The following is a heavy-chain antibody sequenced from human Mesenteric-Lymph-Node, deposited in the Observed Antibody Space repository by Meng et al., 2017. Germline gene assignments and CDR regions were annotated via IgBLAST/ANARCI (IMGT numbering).Heavy chain of an antibody. CDR2: VYLGGTI. V-gene: IGHV4-4*02. D-gene: IGHD1-14*01. J-gene: IGHJ4*02. CDR1: GGSITNRNL. Sequence: QVQLPQSGPIPVEPSGTLSLTCTVSGGSITNRNLWSWVRLPPGKGLEWIGEVYLGGTIHHHPSLQSRVTISLDKAKDQFYLSLFSVTAADTAVYYCARAGYYRPGDYWGPGSLVTVSS. CDR3: ARAGYYRPGDY.